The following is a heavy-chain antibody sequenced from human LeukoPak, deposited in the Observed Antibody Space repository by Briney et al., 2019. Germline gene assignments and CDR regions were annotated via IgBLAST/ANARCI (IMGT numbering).Heavy chain of an antibody. V-gene: IGHV3-7*01. Sequence: GGSLRLSCAASGFTFSSYWMSWVRQAPGKGLEWVANIKQDGSEKNYVDSVKGRFTISRDNAENSLFLQMNSLRVEDTAVYYCAREWQGGIAAAGARIEGYYWGQGPLVALSS. CDR1: GFTFSSYW. J-gene: IGHJ4*02. D-gene: IGHD6-13*01. CDR2: IKQDGSEK. CDR3: AREWQGGIAAAGARIEGYY.